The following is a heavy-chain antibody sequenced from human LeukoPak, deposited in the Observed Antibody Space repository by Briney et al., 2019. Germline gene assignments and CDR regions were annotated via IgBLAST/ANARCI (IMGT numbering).Heavy chain of an antibody. D-gene: IGHD6-13*01. CDR2: ISSSSSYI. J-gene: IGHJ4*02. Sequence: GGSLRLSCAASGLTFSSYNMNWVRQAPGKGLEWVSSISSSSSYIYYADSVKGRFTISRDNAKNTLYLQMNSLRAEDTAVYYCARVSSSSWWALDYWGQGTLVTVSS. V-gene: IGHV3-21*01. CDR1: GLTFSSYN. CDR3: ARVSSSSWWALDY.